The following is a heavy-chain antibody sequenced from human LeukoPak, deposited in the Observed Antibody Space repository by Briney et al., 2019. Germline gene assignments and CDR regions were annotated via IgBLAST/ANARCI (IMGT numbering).Heavy chain of an antibody. D-gene: IGHD3-22*01. CDR3: ARAPRDSSSSNYMRRFDY. Sequence: PSETLSLTCAVFGYSISSDNYWVWIRQPPGQGLEWTGGIYHSGSTYYNPSLKSRVTMSVDTSKNQFSLKLSSVTAADTAVYYCARAPRDSSSSNYMRRFDYWGQGTLVTVSS. V-gene: IGHV4-38-2*01. J-gene: IGHJ4*02. CDR2: IYHSGST. CDR1: GYSISSDNY.